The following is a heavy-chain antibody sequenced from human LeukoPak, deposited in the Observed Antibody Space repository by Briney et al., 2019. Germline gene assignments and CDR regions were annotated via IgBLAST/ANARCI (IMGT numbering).Heavy chain of an antibody. V-gene: IGHV5-51*01. CDR1: GYSFSNYW. Sequence: GASVKVSCKGSGYSFSNYWIGWVRQMPGKGLEWMGIIYPGDSETRYSPSFQGQVTISVDKSISTAYLQWSSLKAPDTAMYYCARQSRSYYDSGGYYGFWGFWGQGTLVTVSS. CDR2: IYPGDSET. D-gene: IGHD3-22*01. J-gene: IGHJ4*02. CDR3: ARQSRSYYDSGGYYGFWGF.